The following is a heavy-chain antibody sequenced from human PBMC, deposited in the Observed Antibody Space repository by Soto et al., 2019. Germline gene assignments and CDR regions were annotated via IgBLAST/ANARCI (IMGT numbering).Heavy chain of an antibody. V-gene: IGHV1-18*01. CDR1: GYTFTTYG. CDR2: FNTDSGNT. J-gene: IGHJ4*02. D-gene: IGHD6-19*01. Sequence: QIQLVQSGAEVKKPGASVKVSCKASGYTFTTYGISWVRQAPGQGLEWMGWFNTDSGNTNYAQNFQGRVTMTTDTSTTTAYMELRSLGSDDTAVYFCARPFSSGLLGYWGQGTLVTVSS. CDR3: ARPFSSGLLGY.